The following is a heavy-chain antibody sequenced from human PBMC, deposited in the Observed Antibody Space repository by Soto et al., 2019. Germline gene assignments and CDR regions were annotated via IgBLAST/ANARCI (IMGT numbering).Heavy chain of an antibody. J-gene: IGHJ6*02. D-gene: IGHD2-2*01. CDR3: ARVGRRVVVPAATQADYYYYGMDV. CDR2: IIPIFGTA. CDR1: GGTFSSYA. Sequence: ASVKVSCKASGGTFSSYAISWVRQAPGQGLEWMGGIIPIFGTANYAQKFQGRVTITADESTSTAYMELSSLRSEDTAVYYCARVGRRVVVPAATQADYYYYGMDVWGQGTTVTVSS. V-gene: IGHV1-69*13.